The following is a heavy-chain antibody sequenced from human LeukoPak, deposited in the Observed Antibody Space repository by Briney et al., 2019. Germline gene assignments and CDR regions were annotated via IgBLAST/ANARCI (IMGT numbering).Heavy chain of an antibody. CDR2: ISSSSSYI. CDR1: GFTFSSYS. Sequence: KAGGSLGLSCAASGFTFSSYSMNWVRQAPGKGLEWVSSISSSSSYIYYADSVKGRLTISRDNAKNSLYLQMNSLRAEDTAVYYCARAHDDAFDIWGQGTMVTVSS. J-gene: IGHJ3*02. V-gene: IGHV3-21*01. CDR3: ARAHDDAFDI.